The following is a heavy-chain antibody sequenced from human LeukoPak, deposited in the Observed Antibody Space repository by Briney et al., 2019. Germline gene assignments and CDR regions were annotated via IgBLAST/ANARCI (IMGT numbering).Heavy chain of an antibody. CDR1: GFTFSSYG. CDR2: ISYDGSNK. Sequence: GGSLRLSCAASGFTFSSYGMHWVRQAPGKGLEWVAVISYDGSNKYYADSVKGRFTISRDNSKNTLYLQMNSLRAEDTAVYYCAKDLSRITMVRGGGTYYYYGMDVWGQGTTVTVS. D-gene: IGHD3-10*01. V-gene: IGHV3-30*18. J-gene: IGHJ6*02. CDR3: AKDLSRITMVRGGGTYYYYGMDV.